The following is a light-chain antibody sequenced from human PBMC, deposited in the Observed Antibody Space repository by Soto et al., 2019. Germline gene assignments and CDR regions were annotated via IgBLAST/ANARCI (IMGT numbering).Light chain of an antibody. CDR2: DVS. J-gene: IGLJ1*01. V-gene: IGLV2-14*01. CDR1: SSDVGDYNY. CDR3: SSYTSSSTLV. Sequence: QSVLTQPASVSGSPGQSITISCTGNSSDVGDYNYVSWYQQHPGKAPKVMIYDVSNRPSGVSNRFSGSKSGNTASLTISGLQAEDEADYYCSSYTSSSTLVFGTGTKLTVL.